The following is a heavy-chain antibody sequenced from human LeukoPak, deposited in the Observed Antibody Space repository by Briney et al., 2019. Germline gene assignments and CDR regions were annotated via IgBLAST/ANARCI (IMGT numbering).Heavy chain of an antibody. CDR1: GGSISSNNW. V-gene: IGHV4-4*02. CDR2: MYHSGST. CDR3: ARGDGYSGYDYFDY. Sequence: SETLSLTCTVSGGSISSNNWWNWVRQPPGKGLEWIGEMYHSGSTNYNPSLKSRVTISVDKSKNQFSLKLSSVTTADTAVYYCARGDGYSGYDYFDYWGQGTLVTVSS. D-gene: IGHD5-12*01. J-gene: IGHJ4*02.